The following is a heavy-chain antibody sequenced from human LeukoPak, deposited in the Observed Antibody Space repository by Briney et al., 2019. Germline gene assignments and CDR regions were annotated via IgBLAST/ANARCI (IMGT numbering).Heavy chain of an antibody. CDR1: GFTFTSYW. Sequence: GGSLRLTCAASGFTFTSYWMHWVRQAPGKGLVWVSRVNSDGSSTTYADSVKGRFTISRDNAKNTLYLQMNSLRAEDTAVYYCARGRYYGMDVWGQGTTVTVSS. CDR3: ARGRYYGMDV. J-gene: IGHJ6*02. V-gene: IGHV3-74*01. CDR2: VNSDGSST.